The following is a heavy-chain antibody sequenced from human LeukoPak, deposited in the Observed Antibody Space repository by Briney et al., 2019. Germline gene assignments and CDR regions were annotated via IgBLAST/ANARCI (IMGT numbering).Heavy chain of an antibody. V-gene: IGHV1-69*13. Sequence: SVKVSCKASGGTFSSYAISWVRQAPGQGLEWMGEIIPIFRTANYAQKFQGRVTITADESTSTAYMELSSLRSEDTAVYYCARTPIVVVPSYYFDYWGQGTLVTVSS. CDR1: GGTFSSYA. CDR3: ARTPIVVVPSYYFDY. J-gene: IGHJ4*02. D-gene: IGHD2-2*01. CDR2: IIPIFRTA.